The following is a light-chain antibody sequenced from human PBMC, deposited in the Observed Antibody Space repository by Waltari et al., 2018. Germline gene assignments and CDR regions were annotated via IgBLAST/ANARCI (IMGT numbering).Light chain of an antibody. CDR2: AVS. CDR3: QHLNNYPFT. Sequence: DIQLTQSPSFLSASVGDRVTITCRASQGISSYLAWYQQKPGKAPKLLIYAVSILQSGVPSRFSGSGSGTEFTLTISSLQPEDFATYYCQHLNNYPFTFGPGTKVDIK. J-gene: IGKJ3*01. CDR1: QGISSY. V-gene: IGKV1-9*01.